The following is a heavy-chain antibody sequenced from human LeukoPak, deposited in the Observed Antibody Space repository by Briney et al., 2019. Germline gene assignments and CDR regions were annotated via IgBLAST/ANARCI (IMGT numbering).Heavy chain of an antibody. D-gene: IGHD6-19*01. J-gene: IGHJ4*02. Sequence: GGSLRLSCAASGFTFSSYSMNWVRQAPGKGLEWVSSISSSSSYIYYADSVKGRFTISRDNAKNSLYLQMNSLRAEDTAVYYCARDLNPGYSSGAFDYWGQGTLVTVSS. V-gene: IGHV3-21*01. CDR3: ARDLNPGYSSGAFDY. CDR2: ISSSSSYI. CDR1: GFTFSSYS.